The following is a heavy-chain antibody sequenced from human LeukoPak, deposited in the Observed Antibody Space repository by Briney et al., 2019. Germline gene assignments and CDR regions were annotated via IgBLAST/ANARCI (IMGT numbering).Heavy chain of an antibody. CDR1: GFTFSSYW. CDR2: IKQDGSEK. Sequence: GGSLRLSCAASGFTFSSYWMSWVRQAPGKGLEWVANIKQDGSEKYYVDSVKGRFTISRDNAKNSLYLQMNSLRAEDTAVYYCASTPSVCSSTSCYYYYYYMDVWGKGTTVTVSS. CDR3: ASTPSVCSSTSCYYYYYYMDV. J-gene: IGHJ6*03. V-gene: IGHV3-7*01. D-gene: IGHD2-2*01.